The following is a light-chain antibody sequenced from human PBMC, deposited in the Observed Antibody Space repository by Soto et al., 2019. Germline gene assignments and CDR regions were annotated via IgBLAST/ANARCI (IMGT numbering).Light chain of an antibody. CDR1: QSISSW. CDR3: QQYKSYWT. CDR2: DAS. Sequence: DIQMTQSPSTLSAFVGDRVTITCRTSQSISSWLAWYQQKPGKAPKLLIYDASSLESGVPSRFSGSGSGTEFTLTISSLQPDDFATYYCQQYKSYWTFGKGTKV. V-gene: IGKV1-5*01. J-gene: IGKJ1*01.